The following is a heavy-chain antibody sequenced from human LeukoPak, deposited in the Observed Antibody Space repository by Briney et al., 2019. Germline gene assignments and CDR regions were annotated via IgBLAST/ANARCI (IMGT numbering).Heavy chain of an antibody. CDR3: ARAGIFGVVNYYYYMDV. CDR2: INSDGSST. D-gene: IGHD3-3*01. V-gene: IGHV3-74*01. Sequence: GGSLRLSCAASGFTFSSYWMHWVRQAPGEGLVWVSRINSDGSSTSYADSVKGRFTISRDNAKNTLYLQMNSLRAEDTAVYYCARAGIFGVVNYYYYMDVWGKGTTVTVSS. J-gene: IGHJ6*03. CDR1: GFTFSSYW.